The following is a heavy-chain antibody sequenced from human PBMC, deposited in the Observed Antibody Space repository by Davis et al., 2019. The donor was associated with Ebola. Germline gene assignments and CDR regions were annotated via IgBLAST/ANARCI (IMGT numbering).Heavy chain of an antibody. J-gene: IGHJ5*02. Sequence: GESLKISCAVSGFTFSSYWMHWVRQAPGKGLVWVSRINDDGTGTSYADSVKGRFTISRDNAKSTLYLQMNSLTAEDTAMYYCAREAASGNWFDPWGQGTLVTVSS. D-gene: IGHD6-13*01. CDR2: INDDGTGT. V-gene: IGHV3-74*01. CDR1: GFTFSSYW. CDR3: AREAASGNWFDP.